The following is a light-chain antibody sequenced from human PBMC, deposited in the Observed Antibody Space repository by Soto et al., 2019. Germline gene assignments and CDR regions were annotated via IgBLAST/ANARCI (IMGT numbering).Light chain of an antibody. V-gene: IGKV3-20*01. CDR3: QQYGSTPWT. J-gene: IGKJ1*01. CDR1: QSVSNTY. Sequence: EIVLTQSPGTLSLSPGERATLSCRASQSVSNTYLAWFQQKPGQTPRLLIYSASSRATGIPDRFSGSGSGTAFTLTISRLEPGDFAVYYCQQYGSTPWTFGQGTKVEIK. CDR2: SAS.